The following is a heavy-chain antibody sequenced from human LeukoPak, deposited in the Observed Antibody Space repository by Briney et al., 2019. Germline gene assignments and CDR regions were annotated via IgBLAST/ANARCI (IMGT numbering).Heavy chain of an antibody. J-gene: IGHJ4*02. V-gene: IGHV3-7*01. CDR3: ARDRGYDILWGTRLSYFDY. CDR2: IKQDGSEK. D-gene: IGHD3-9*01. CDR1: GFTFSSYW. Sequence: PGGSLRLSCAASGFTFSSYWMSWVRQAPGKGLEWVANIKQDGSEKYYVDSVKGRFTISRDNAKNSLYLQMNSLRAEDTAVYYCARDRGYDILWGTRLSYFDYWGQGTLVTVSS.